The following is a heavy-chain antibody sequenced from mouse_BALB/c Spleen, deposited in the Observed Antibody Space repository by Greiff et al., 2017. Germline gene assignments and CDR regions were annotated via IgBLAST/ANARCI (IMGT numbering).Heavy chain of an antibody. V-gene: IGHV1-12*01. CDR3: ARGGYDY. D-gene: IGHD2-2*01. CDR1: GYTFTSYN. J-gene: IGHJ2*01. CDR2: IYPGNGDT. Sequence: LQQPGAELVKPGASVKMSCKASGYTFTSYNMHWVKQTPGQGLEWIGAIYPGNGDTSYNQKFKGKATLTADKSSSTAYMQLSSLTSEDSAVYYCARGGYDYWGQGTTLTVSS.